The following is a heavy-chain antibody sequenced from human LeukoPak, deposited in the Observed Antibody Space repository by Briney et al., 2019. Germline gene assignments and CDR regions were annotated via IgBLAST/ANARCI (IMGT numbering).Heavy chain of an antibody. D-gene: IGHD3-22*01. CDR2: IYPGDSDT. J-gene: IGHJ4*02. V-gene: IGHV5-51*01. Sequence: GESLKISCKGSGYSFTSFWIAWVRQMPGQGLEWMGIIYPGDSDTRYGPSFQGQVTISADMSINTAYLQWSSLKASDTAIYYCARRDGYGYYVFDWWGQGTLVTVSS. CDR3: ARRDGYGYYVFDW. CDR1: GYSFTSFW.